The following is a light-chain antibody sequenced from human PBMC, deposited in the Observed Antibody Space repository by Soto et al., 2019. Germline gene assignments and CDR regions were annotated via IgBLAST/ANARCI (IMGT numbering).Light chain of an antibody. CDR2: EGT. J-gene: IGLJ3*02. CDR1: SSDVGAYNL. CDR3: CSYAGSRTVV. Sequence: QSALTQPASVSGSPGQSITVSCTGTSSDVGAYNLVSWYQQYPGKAPRLIIYEGTKRPSGISHRFSGFNTDNTASLTISGLRAEVEAHYHCCSYAGSRTVVFGGGTKETVL. V-gene: IGLV2-23*01.